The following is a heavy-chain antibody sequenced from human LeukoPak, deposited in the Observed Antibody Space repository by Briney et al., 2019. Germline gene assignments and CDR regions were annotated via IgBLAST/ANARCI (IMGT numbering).Heavy chain of an antibody. V-gene: IGHV3-23*01. CDR1: GFTFSTYA. D-gene: IGHD6-19*01. CDR2: ISGSGDRT. Sequence: PGGSLRLSCAVSGFTFSTYAMSWVRQAPGKGLEWVSAISGSGDRTYYADTVKGRFTISRDNSKNTLYLQMNSLRAEDTAVYYCAKDRLVVSGAGAFDIWGQGTMVTVFS. CDR3: AKDRLVVSGAGAFDI. J-gene: IGHJ3*02.